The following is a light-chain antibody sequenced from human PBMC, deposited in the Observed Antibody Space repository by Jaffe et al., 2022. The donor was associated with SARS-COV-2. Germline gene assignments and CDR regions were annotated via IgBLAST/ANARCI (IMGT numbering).Light chain of an antibody. J-gene: IGKJ1*01. CDR3: QQYKSSSRT. CDR1: QSISSW. Sequence: DIQMTQSPSTLSASVGDRVTITCRASQSISSWLAWYQQKPGKAPKLLIYKASSLESGVPSRFGGSGSGTEFTLTISSLQPDDFASYYCQQYKSSSRTFGQGTRVEIK. CDR2: KAS. V-gene: IGKV1-5*03.